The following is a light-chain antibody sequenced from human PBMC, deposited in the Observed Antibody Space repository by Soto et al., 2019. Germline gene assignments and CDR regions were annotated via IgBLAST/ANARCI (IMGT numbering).Light chain of an antibody. V-gene: IGLV2-11*01. CDR1: SSDVGAYNY. CDR3: CSYTITAHD. J-gene: IGLJ1*01. Sequence: QSALAQPRSVSGPPGRSVTISCTGTSSDVGAYNYVSWYQQHPAKAPNLMIYDVSKRPSGVPDRFSGSKSGNTASLTISGLQAEDEGHYSSCSYTITAHDFGPGTKVTVL. CDR2: DVS.